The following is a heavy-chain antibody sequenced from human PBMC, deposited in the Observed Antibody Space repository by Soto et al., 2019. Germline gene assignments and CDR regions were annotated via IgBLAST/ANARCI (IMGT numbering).Heavy chain of an antibody. D-gene: IGHD2-8*02. CDR1: GYTFDGYY. CDR3: TKDAEDCTGGSCSCYFEY. Sequence: ASVKVSCKASGYTFDGYYMHWVRQAPGQGLEWMGWINPQTGVTNYAQKFQHRVTMTRDTSISTAYMELSSLRSDDTAVYYCTKDAEDCTGGSCSCYFEYWGQGALVTVSS. V-gene: IGHV1-2*02. CDR2: INPQTGVT. J-gene: IGHJ4*02.